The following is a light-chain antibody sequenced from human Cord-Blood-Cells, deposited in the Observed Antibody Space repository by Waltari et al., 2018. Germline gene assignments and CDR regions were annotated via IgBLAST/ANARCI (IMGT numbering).Light chain of an antibody. J-gene: IGLJ2*01. CDR2: YDS. V-gene: IGLV3-21*04. Sequence: SYVLTPPPSVSVAPGKTARITCGGTNIGSKSVHWYQQKPGQAPVLVIYYDSDRPAGIPERFSGSNSGNTATLTISRVEAGDEADYYCQVWDSSSDRVVFGGGTKLTVL. CDR3: QVWDSSSDRVV. CDR1: NIGSKS.